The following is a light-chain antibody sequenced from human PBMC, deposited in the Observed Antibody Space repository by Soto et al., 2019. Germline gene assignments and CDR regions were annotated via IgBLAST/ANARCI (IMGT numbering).Light chain of an antibody. V-gene: IGKV3-20*01. CDR3: QQYGSSLFT. CDR2: GTS. Sequence: EIVLTQSPVTLSLYPGERATLSCRASQSVSSKYLAWYQQKPGQAPRVLIYGTSIRASGVPERFSGGGSGTDFTLTITRLEPEDFAVYYCQQYGSSLFTFGPGTKVDIK. J-gene: IGKJ3*01. CDR1: QSVSSKY.